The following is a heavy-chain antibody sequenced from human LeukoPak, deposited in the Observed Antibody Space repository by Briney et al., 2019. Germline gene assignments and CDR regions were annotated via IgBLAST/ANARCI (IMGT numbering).Heavy chain of an antibody. Sequence: SETLSLTCTVSGGSISSSSYYWGWIRQPPGKGLEWIGSIYYSGSTYYNPSLKSRVTISVDTSKNQFSLKLSSVTAADTAVYYCARSAGYSSGWFLAYYMDVWGKGTTVTISS. J-gene: IGHJ6*03. CDR3: ARSAGYSSGWFLAYYMDV. CDR1: GGSISSSSYY. CDR2: IYYSGST. V-gene: IGHV4-39*01. D-gene: IGHD6-19*01.